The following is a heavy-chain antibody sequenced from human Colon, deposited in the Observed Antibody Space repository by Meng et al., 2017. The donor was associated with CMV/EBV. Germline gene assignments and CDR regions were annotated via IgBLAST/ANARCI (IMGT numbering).Heavy chain of an antibody. CDR1: GGTFSTSH. V-gene: IGHV1-69*04. D-gene: IGHD1-20*01. J-gene: IGHJ4*02. Sequence: SVKVSCKASGGTFSTSHINWVRQAPGQGLEWMGRIIPTLDRATYAQKFQGRVTLAADKSTTTAYMELASLTSEDTDIYYCARGENLTGDDSWGQGTLVTVSS. CDR2: IIPTLDRA. CDR3: ARGENLTGDDS.